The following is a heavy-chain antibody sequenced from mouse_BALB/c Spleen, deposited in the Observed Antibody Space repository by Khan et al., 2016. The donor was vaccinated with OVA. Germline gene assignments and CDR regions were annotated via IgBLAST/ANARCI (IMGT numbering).Heavy chain of an antibody. CDR2: IGSGGST. J-gene: IGHJ2*01. CDR3: ARGNGSTGVYY. Sequence: EVELVESGGGLVKPGGSLKLSCAASGFTFSRHAMSWVRQTPERRLEWVASIGSGGSTYYPDNVKGRFTISRDNARNILCLPMSSLRSDDSAMYYCARGNGSTGVYYWGPGATLTVPS. CDR1: GFTFSRHA. V-gene: IGHV5-6-5*01.